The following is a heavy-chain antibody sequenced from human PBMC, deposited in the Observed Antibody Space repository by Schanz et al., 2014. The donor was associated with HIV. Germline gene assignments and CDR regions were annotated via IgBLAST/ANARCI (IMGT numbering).Heavy chain of an antibody. J-gene: IGHJ5*02. D-gene: IGHD2-15*01. CDR3: VTEQYSTISA. CDR2: VRHDGGAT. CDR1: GFTFSDFS. V-gene: IGHV3-23*01. Sequence: QVLESGGGLVQTGGSLRLSCVASGFTFSDFSMNWVRRAPGKGLEWISAVRHDGGATYYAGSVKGRFTISRDNSRNILYLQMSNLRAEDTALYYCVTEQYSTISAWGQGALVIVSS.